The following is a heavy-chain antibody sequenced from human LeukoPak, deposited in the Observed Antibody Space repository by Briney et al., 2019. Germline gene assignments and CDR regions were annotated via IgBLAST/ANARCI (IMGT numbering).Heavy chain of an antibody. CDR1: GFTFSSYG. CDR2: ISYDGSNK. J-gene: IGHJ3*02. Sequence: GRSLRLSCAASGFTFSSYGMHWVRQAPGKGLEWVAVISYDGSNKYYADSVKGRFTISRDNAKNPLYLQMNSLRAEDTALYYCARDLCGGDCLGLAFDIWGQGTMVTVSS. D-gene: IGHD2-21*02. CDR3: ARDLCGGDCLGLAFDI. V-gene: IGHV3-30*03.